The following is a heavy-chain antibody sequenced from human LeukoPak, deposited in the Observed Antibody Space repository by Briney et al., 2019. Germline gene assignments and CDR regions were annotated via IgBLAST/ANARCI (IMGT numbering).Heavy chain of an antibody. CDR2: IYYSGST. Sequence: PSETLSLTCTVSGGSISNYYWSWIRQPPGKGLEWIGYIYYSGSTNYNPSLKSRVTISVDTSKNQFSLKLSSVTAADTAVYYCARVGSNFWSGYYSYYFDYWGQGTLVTVSS. J-gene: IGHJ4*02. CDR3: ARVGSNFWSGYYSYYFDY. CDR1: GGSISNYY. D-gene: IGHD3-3*01. V-gene: IGHV4-59*01.